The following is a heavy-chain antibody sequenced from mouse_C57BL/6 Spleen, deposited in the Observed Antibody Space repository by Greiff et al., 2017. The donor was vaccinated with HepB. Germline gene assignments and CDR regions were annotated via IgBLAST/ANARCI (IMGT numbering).Heavy chain of an antibody. CDR3: TTRDYGSSSFAY. J-gene: IGHJ3*01. CDR1: GFNIKDYY. CDR2: IDPEDGDT. Sequence: VQLQQSGAELVRPGASVKLSCTASGFNIKDYYMHWVKQRPEQGLEWIGRIDPEDGDTEYAPKFQGKATMTADTSSNTAYLQLSSLTSEDTAVYYCTTRDYGSSSFAYWGQGTLVTVSA. V-gene: IGHV14-1*01. D-gene: IGHD1-1*01.